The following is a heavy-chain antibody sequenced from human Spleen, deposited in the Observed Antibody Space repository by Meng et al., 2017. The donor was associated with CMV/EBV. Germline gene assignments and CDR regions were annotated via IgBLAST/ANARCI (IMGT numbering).Heavy chain of an antibody. CDR3: ASQAVVGIWVYDY. CDR1: GFTFSSHA. CDR2: ISYDGSNK. D-gene: IGHD2-15*01. Sequence: GESLKISCAASGFTFSSHAMHWVRQAPGKGLEWMAVISYDGSNKYYRDSVKGRFTISRDNSKNTLYLQMNSLTTEDTAVYYCASQAVVGIWVYDYWGQGTLVTVSS. J-gene: IGHJ4*02. V-gene: IGHV3-30*04.